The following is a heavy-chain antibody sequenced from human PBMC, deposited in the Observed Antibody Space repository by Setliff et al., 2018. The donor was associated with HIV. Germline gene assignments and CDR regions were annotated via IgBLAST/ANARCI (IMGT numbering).Heavy chain of an antibody. CDR1: GFTFGDYA. Sequence: GGSLRLSCTASGFTFGDYAMSWVRQAPGKGLEWVGSIRSKAYGGTTEYAASVKGRFTISRDDSKSIAYLQMNSLKTEDTAVYYCVRLPTAPFYFDYWGQGTLVTVSS. D-gene: IGHD1-1*01. V-gene: IGHV3-49*04. CDR2: IRSKAYGGTT. J-gene: IGHJ4*02. CDR3: VRLPTAPFYFDY.